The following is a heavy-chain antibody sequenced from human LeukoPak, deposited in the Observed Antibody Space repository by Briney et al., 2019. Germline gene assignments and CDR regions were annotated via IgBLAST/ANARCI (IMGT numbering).Heavy chain of an antibody. J-gene: IGHJ4*02. V-gene: IGHV4-39*01. CDR2: IYYSGST. Sequence: SETLSLTCAVSGGSISSNSYYWGWIRQPPGKGLEWIGSIYYSGSTYYNPSLKSRVTISVDTSKDQFSLKLSSVTAADTAVYYCARTRYYYNSRSYGAPYYFDYWGQGTLVTVSP. D-gene: IGHD3-10*01. CDR1: GGSISSNSYY. CDR3: ARTRYYYNSRSYGAPYYFDY.